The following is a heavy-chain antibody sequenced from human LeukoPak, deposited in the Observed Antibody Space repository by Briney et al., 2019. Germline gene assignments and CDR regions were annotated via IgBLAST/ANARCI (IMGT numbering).Heavy chain of an antibody. CDR1: GGSISSGSYY. J-gene: IGHJ4*02. CDR3: ARDTGSSGPDY. D-gene: IGHD3-22*01. V-gene: IGHV4-61*02. CDR2: IYTSGNI. Sequence: SETLSLTCTVSGGSISSGSYYWSWLRQPAGEGLEWIGRIYTSGNINYNPSLKSRVTISVDTSKNQFSLKLSSVTAADTAVYYCARDTGSSGPDYWGQGTLVTVSS.